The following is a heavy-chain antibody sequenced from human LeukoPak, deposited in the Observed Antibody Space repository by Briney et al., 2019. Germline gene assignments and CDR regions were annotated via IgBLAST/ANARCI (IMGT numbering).Heavy chain of an antibody. CDR3: TRDQTPYY. CDR2: IASETYGGKA. Sequence: GGSLRLSCTASGFTFGDYAMTWVRQAPGKGLEWVGFIASETYGGKAEYAASVKGRFIISRDDSKSIAYLQMNSLKTEDTAVYYCTRDQTPYYWGQGTLVTVSS. CDR1: GFTFGDYA. V-gene: IGHV3-49*04. J-gene: IGHJ4*02.